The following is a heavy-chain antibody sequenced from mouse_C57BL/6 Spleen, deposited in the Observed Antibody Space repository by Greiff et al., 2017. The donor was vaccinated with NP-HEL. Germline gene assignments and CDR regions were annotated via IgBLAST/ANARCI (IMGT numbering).Heavy chain of an antibody. CDR1: GYTFTSYW. CDR2: IYPSDSET. J-gene: IGHJ2*01. D-gene: IGHD2-13*01. V-gene: IGHV1-61*01. Sequence: VQLQQPGAELVRPGSSVKLSCKASGYTFTSYWMDWVKQRPGQGLEWIGNIYPSDSETHYNQKFKDKAKLTVDKSSSTAYMQLSSLTSEDSAVYYCARRGDYVDYWGQGTTLTVSS. CDR3: ARRGDYVDY.